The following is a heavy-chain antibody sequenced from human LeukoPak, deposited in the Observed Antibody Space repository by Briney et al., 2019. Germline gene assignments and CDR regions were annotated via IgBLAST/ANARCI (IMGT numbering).Heavy chain of an antibody. CDR1: GFTFGDYA. D-gene: IGHD2-15*01. CDR3: TRGYCSGGSCYSGFDY. V-gene: IGHV3-49*03. CDR2: IRSKAYGGTT. J-gene: IGHJ4*02. Sequence: GGSLRLSCAASGFTFGDYAMSWFRQAPGKGLEWVGFIRSKAYGGTTEYAASVEGRFTISRDDSKSIAYLQMNSLKTEDTAVYYCTRGYCSGGSCYSGFDYWGQGTLVTVSS.